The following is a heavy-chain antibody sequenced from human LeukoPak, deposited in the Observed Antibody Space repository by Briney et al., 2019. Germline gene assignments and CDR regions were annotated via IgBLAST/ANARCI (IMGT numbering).Heavy chain of an antibody. CDR2: IHHEGST. CDR1: GASIASHSW. J-gene: IGHJ4*02. CDR3: TAQGGWYIDY. D-gene: IGHD6-19*01. Sequence: PSETLSLTCAVSGASIASHSWWSWVRQPPGKGLEWIGEIHHEGSTKYSPSLKSRVTISVDKSKNQFSLKLNSMTAADTAVYYCTAQGGWYIDYWGQGTLVTVSS. V-gene: IGHV4-4*02.